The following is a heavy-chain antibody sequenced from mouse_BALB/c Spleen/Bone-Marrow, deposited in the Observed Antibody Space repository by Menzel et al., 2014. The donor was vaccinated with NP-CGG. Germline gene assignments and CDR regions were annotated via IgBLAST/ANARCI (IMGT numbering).Heavy chain of an antibody. J-gene: IGHJ4*01. CDR1: GFTFSSYY. D-gene: IGHD2-14*01. CDR3: ARQSRYEDYYAMDY. V-gene: IGHV5-6-2*01. Sequence: EVKLVESGGGLVKLGGSLKLSCAASGFTFSSYYMSWVRQTPEKRLELVAAINSNGGTTYYPDTVKGRFTISRDNAKKTLYLQMSSLKSEDTALYYCARQSRYEDYYAMDYWGQGTSVTVSS. CDR2: INSNGGTT.